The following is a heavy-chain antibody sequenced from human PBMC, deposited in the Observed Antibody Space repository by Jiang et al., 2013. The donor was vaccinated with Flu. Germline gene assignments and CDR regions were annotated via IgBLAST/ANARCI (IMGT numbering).Heavy chain of an antibody. CDR2: MYRGGST. V-gene: IGHV3-53*01. CDR3: AGLWGSYRYIAFDI. Sequence: VQLLESGGGLIQPGGSLRLSCAASGFTVSSEYMTWVRQAPGKGLEWVSVMYRGGSTYYADSVKGRFTISRDNSKNTLYLQMNSLRAEDTAVYYCAGLWGSYRYIAFDIWGQGTMVTVSS. CDR1: GFTVSSEY. D-gene: IGHD3-16*02. J-gene: IGHJ3*02.